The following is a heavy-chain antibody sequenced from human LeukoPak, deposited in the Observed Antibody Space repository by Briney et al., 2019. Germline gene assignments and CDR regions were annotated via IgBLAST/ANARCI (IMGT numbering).Heavy chain of an antibody. CDR2: INPNSGGT. D-gene: IGHD1-26*01. V-gene: IGHV1-2*02. J-gene: IGHJ4*02. CDR1: GYTFTGYY. Sequence: GASVKVSCKASGYTFTGYYMHWVRQAPGQGLEWMGWINPNSGGTNYAQKFQGRVTMTRDTSISTAYMELSRLRSDDTAVYYCARDVPSGSYHAGLDYWGQGTLVTVSS. CDR3: ARDVPSGSYHAGLDY.